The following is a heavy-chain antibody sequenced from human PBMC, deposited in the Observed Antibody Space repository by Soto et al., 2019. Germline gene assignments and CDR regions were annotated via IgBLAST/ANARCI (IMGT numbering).Heavy chain of an antibody. V-gene: IGHV3-21*01. Sequence: EVQLVESGGGLVKPGGSLRLSCAASGFTFSSYSMNWVRQAPGKGPEWVSSISSSSSYIYYADSVKGRFTISRDNAKNSLYLQMNSLRAEDTAVYYCARDYPLAAAGSGFDYWGQGTLVTVSS. J-gene: IGHJ4*02. CDR3: ARDYPLAAAGSGFDY. CDR2: ISSSSSYI. CDR1: GFTFSSYS. D-gene: IGHD6-13*01.